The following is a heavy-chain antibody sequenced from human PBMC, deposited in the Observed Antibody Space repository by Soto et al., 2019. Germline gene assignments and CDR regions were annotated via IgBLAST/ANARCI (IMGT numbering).Heavy chain of an antibody. CDR3: ARRYPPRCSGGSCYFDY. V-gene: IGHV1-3*01. CDR1: GYTFTSYA. CDR2: INAGNGNT. J-gene: IGHJ4*02. Sequence: ASVKVSCKASGYTFTSYAMHWVRQAPGQRLEWMGWINAGNGNTKYSQKFQGRVTITRDTSASTAYMELSSLRSEDTAVYYCARRYPPRCSGGSCYFDYWGQGTLVTVSS. D-gene: IGHD2-15*01.